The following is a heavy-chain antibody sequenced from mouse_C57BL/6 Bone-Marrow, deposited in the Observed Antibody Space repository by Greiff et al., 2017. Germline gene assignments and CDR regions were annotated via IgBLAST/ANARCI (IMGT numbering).Heavy chain of an antibody. D-gene: IGHD2-2*01. CDR1: GFTFSSYA. V-gene: IGHV5-4*01. CDR2: ISDGGSYT. CDR3: AREGTRVTEYYFSY. Sequence: DVMLVESGGGLVKPGGSLKLSCAASGFTFSSYAMSWVRQTPEKRLEWVATISDGGSYTYYPDNVKGRFTISRDNAKNNLYLQMSHLKSEDTAMYYCAREGTRVTEYYFSYWGQGTTLTVSS. J-gene: IGHJ2*01.